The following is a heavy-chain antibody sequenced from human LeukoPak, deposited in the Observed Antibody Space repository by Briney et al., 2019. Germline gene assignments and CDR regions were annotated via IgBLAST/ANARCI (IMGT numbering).Heavy chain of an antibody. V-gene: IGHV3-23*01. Sequence: AGGSLRLSCAASGFTFSAYAMTWVRQAPGKGLEWVSAISGSGGSTYYADSVKGRFTISRDNSKNTLYLQMNSLRAEDTAVYYCAKDPGRAVAGTLGYWGQGTLVTVSS. J-gene: IGHJ4*02. CDR2: ISGSGGST. CDR1: GFTFSAYA. D-gene: IGHD6-19*01. CDR3: AKDPGRAVAGTLGY.